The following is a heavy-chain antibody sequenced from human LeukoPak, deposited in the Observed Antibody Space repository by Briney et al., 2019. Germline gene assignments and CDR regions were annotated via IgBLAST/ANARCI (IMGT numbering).Heavy chain of an antibody. CDR1: GGTFSSYA. D-gene: IGHD2-2*01. CDR3: ARAGRYQLLTGFHSYYFDY. J-gene: IGHJ4*02. V-gene: IGHV1-69*04. CDR2: IIPILGIA. Sequence: GSSVKVSCKASGGTFSSYAISWVRQAPGQGLEWMGRIIPILGIANYAQKFQGRVTITADKSTSTAYMELSSLRSDDTAVYYCARAGRYQLLTGFHSYYFDYWGQGTLVTVSS.